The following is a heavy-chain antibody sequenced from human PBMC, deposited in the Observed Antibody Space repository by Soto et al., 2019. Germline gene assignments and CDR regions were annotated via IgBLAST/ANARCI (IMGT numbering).Heavy chain of an antibody. CDR2: ISYDGSNK. J-gene: IGHJ6*02. V-gene: IGHV3-30*18. CDR1: GFTFSSYG. Sequence: GGSLRLSCAASGFTFSSYGMHWVRQAPGKGLEWVAVISYDGSNKYYADSVKGRFTISRDNSKNTLYLQMNSLRAEDTAVYYCAKDLPVSGPGGMDVWGQGTTVTVSS. CDR3: AKDLPVSGPGGMDV.